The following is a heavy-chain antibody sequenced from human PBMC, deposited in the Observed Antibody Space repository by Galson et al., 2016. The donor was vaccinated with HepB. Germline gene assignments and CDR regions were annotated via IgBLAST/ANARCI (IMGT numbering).Heavy chain of an antibody. V-gene: IGHV3-23*01. CDR2: ISRGGDSR. J-gene: IGHJ6*04. Sequence: SLRLSCAASGFTFYNYGMTWVRQAPGKGLEGVASISRGGDSRDYADSVKGRFTISRDNSRSTLFLQMNSLRAEDTGVYYCVGGRTAPDVWGKGTTVTVAS. CDR3: VGGRTAPDV. CDR1: GFTFYNYG. D-gene: IGHD3-16*01.